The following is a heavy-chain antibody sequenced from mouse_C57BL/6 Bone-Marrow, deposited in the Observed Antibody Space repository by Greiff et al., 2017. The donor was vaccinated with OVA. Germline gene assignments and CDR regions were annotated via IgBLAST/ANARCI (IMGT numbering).Heavy chain of an antibody. Sequence: EVQLVESGGDLVKPGGSLKLSCAASGFTFSSYGMSWVRQTPDKRLEWVATISSGGSYTYYPDSVKGRFTISRDNAKNTLYLQMSSLKSEDTAMYYCARQRGGFAYWGQGTLVTVSA. CDR1: GFTFSSYG. J-gene: IGHJ3*01. CDR2: ISSGGSYT. CDR3: ARQRGGFAY. V-gene: IGHV5-6*01.